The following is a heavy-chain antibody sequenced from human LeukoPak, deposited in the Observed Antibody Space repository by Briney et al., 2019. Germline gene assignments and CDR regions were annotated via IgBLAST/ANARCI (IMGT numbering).Heavy chain of an antibody. CDR1: GFTFSSYA. J-gene: IGHJ3*02. Sequence: PGRSLRLSCAASGFTFSSYAMHWVRQAPGKGLECVAFIRYDGSNKYYADSVKGRFTISRDNSKNTLYLQMNSLRAEDTAVYYCAKEDSSSWSPNTDAFDIWGQGTMVTVSS. CDR2: IRYDGSNK. CDR3: AKEDSSSWSPNTDAFDI. V-gene: IGHV3-30*04. D-gene: IGHD6-13*01.